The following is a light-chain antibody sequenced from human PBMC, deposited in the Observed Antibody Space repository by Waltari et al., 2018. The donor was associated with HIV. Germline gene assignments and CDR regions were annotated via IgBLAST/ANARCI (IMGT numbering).Light chain of an antibody. CDR2: GNS. CDR3: QSYDSSLTGSV. J-gene: IGLJ2*01. Sequence: QSVLTQPPSVSGAPGQRVTISCTGSSSNIGAGYDVHRYQQVPGTAPKLLIYGNSNRPAVVPDRFSASQSGASPSLAIPALQAEDEADYYCQSYDSSLTGSVFGGGTKLTVL. V-gene: IGLV1-40*01. CDR1: SSNIGAGYD.